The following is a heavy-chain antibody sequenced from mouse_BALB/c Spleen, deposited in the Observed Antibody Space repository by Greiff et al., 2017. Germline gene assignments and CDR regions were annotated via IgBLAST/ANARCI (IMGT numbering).Heavy chain of an antibody. CDR1: GFTFSSFG. V-gene: IGHV5-17*02. CDR3: ARDYRWFAY. Sequence: EVMLVESGGGLVQPGGSRKLSCAASGFTFSSFGMHWVRQDPEKGLEWVAYISSGSSTIYYADTVKGRFTISRDNPKNTLFLQMTSLRSEDTAMYYCARDYRWFAYWGQGTLVTVSA. J-gene: IGHJ3*01. CDR2: ISSGSSTI. D-gene: IGHD2-14*01.